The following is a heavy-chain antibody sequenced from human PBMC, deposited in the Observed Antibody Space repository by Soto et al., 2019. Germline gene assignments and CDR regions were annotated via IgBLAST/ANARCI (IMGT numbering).Heavy chain of an antibody. CDR3: ARDDVRNLAWDYYYYYGMDV. V-gene: IGHV3-33*01. J-gene: IGHJ6*02. CDR1: GFTFSSYG. CDR2: IWYDGSNK. D-gene: IGHD1-1*01. Sequence: PGGSLRLSCAASGFTFSSYGMHWVRQAPGKGLEWVAVIWYDGSNKYYADSVKGRFTISRDNSKNTLYLQMNSLRAEDTAVYYCARDDVRNLAWDYYYYYGMDVWGQGTPVTVSS.